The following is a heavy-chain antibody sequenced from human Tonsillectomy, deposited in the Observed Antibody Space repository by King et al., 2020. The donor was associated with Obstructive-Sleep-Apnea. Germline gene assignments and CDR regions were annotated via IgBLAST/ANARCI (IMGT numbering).Heavy chain of an antibody. CDR2: IWYDGTNK. D-gene: IGHD3-10*01. Sequence: VQLVESGGDVVQPGRSLRLSCAASGFSFSTSGMHWVRQAPGKGLEWLAVIWYDGTNKYYADSVKGRLTISRDNTKNTLYLQMNRLRADDTAVYYCARAGDNFYGSGSEYKGWSFDRWGQGTIVTVSS. J-gene: IGHJ3*01. CDR3: ARAGDNFYGSGSEYKGWSFDR. CDR1: GFSFSTSG. V-gene: IGHV3-33*01.